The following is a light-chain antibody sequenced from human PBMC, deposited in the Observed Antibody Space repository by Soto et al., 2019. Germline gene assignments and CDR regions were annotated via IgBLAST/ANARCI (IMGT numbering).Light chain of an antibody. V-gene: IGLV2-11*01. CDR3: CSYAGSYSYV. CDR2: DVS. Sequence: QSVLTQPRSVSGSPGQSVTISCTGTSSDVGGYNYVSWYQEQPGKAPKLMIYDVSKRPSGVPDRFSGSKSGNTASLTISGLQAEDEADYYCCSYAGSYSYVFGTG. J-gene: IGLJ1*01. CDR1: SSDVGGYNY.